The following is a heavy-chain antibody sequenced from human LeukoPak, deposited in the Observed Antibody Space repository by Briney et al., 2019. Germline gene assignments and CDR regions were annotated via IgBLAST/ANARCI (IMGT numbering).Heavy chain of an antibody. CDR2: LQPKSGGT. CDR1: GYTFSVYY. CDR3: ARGYGGYDY. V-gene: IGHV1-2*02. D-gene: IGHD5-18*01. J-gene: IGHJ4*02. Sequence: GASVKVSCKASGYTFSVYYMHWVRQAPGEGLEWMGWLQPKSGGTNYAQNFQGRVTMTWDTSISTAYMELKRLRSDDTAVYYCARGYGGYDYWGQGTLVTVSS.